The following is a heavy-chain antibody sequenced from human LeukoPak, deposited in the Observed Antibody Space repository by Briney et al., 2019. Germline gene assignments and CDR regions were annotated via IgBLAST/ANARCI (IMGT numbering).Heavy chain of an antibody. J-gene: IGHJ4*02. CDR1: GFTFSSYA. CDR3: ARGPHCSSTSCYGEGFDY. Sequence: GGSLRLSCAASGFTFSSYAMHWVRQAPGKGLEWAAVISYDGSNKYYADSVKGRFTISRDNSKNTLYLQMNSLRAEDTAVYYCARGPHCSSTSCYGEGFDYWGQGTLVTVSS. V-gene: IGHV3-30-3*01. CDR2: ISYDGSNK. D-gene: IGHD2-2*01.